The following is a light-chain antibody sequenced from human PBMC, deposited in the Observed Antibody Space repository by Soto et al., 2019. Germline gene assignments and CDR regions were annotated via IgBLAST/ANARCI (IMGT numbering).Light chain of an antibody. J-gene: IGLJ2*01. CDR3: QSWGTGIRV. CDR1: RGHSNYA. V-gene: IGLV4-69*01. CDR2: VNGDGSH. Sequence: QSVLTQSPSASASLGASVKLTCTLSRGHSNYAIAWHQQQPEKGPRFLMKVNGDGSHSKGDGIPDRFSGSTSGAERYLTISSLQSEDEADYYCQSWGTGIRVFGGGTKVTVL.